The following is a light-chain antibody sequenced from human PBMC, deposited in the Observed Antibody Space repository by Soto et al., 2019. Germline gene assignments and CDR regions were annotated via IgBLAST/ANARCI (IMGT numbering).Light chain of an antibody. CDR1: SSDVGANIF. V-gene: IGLV2-14*01. CDR3: SSFTTDSTYV. Sequence: QSTLTQPASVSGSPGQSITISGTGTSSDVGANIFVSWYQQHPGKVPKLMIYTVSSRPSGVSQRFSGSKSGNTASLTISGLQAEDEADYYCSSFTTDSTYVFGTGTKLTVL. CDR2: TVS. J-gene: IGLJ1*01.